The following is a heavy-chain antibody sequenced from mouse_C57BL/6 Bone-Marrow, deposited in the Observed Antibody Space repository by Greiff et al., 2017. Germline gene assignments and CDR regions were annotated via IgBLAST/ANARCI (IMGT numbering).Heavy chain of an antibody. Sequence: VQLQQPGAELVRPGTSVKLSCKASGYTFTSYWMHWVKQRPGQGLEWIGVIDPSDSYTNYNQKFKGKATLTVDTSSSAAYMQLSSLTSEDSAVYYCARKEEYYYGSSYNYAMDYWGKGTSVTVSS. V-gene: IGHV1-59*01. J-gene: IGHJ4*01. CDR3: ARKEEYYYGSSYNYAMDY. D-gene: IGHD1-1*01. CDR2: IDPSDSYT. CDR1: GYTFTSYW.